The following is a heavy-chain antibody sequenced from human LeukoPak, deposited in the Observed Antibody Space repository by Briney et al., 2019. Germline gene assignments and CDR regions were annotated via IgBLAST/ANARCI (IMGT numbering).Heavy chain of an antibody. Sequence: GESLKISCKGSGYSFTSYWIGWVRQMPGKGLEWMGIIYPGDSDTRYSPSFQGQVTISADKSISTAYLQWSSLKASDTAMCYCARRFYDFWSGEGWFDPWGQGTLVTVSS. CDR1: GYSFTSYW. V-gene: IGHV5-51*01. J-gene: IGHJ5*02. D-gene: IGHD3-3*01. CDR2: IYPGDSDT. CDR3: ARRFYDFWSGEGWFDP.